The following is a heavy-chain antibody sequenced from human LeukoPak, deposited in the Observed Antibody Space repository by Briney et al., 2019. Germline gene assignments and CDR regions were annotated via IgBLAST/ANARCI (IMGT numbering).Heavy chain of an antibody. D-gene: IGHD3-22*01. V-gene: IGHV3-74*01. J-gene: IGHJ4*02. CDR1: GFTFSNYW. CDR2: INSDGINT. CDR3: AKDQDYYDSSGLDY. Sequence: GGSLRLSCAASGFTFSNYWMHWVRQAPGKGLVWVSRINSDGINTSYADSVKGRFTISRDNAKNTLNLQMNSLRAEDTAVYYCAKDQDYYDSSGLDYWGQGTLVTVSS.